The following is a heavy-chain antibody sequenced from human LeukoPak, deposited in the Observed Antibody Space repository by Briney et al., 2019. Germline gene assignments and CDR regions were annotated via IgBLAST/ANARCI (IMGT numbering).Heavy chain of an antibody. CDR2: IKEDGTQT. CDR1: GFPFTGYW. D-gene: IGHD1-20*01. CDR3: ASHGNWRFDH. V-gene: IGHV3-7*01. Sequence: GGSLRLSCAASGFPFTGYWMTWVRQALGKGLEWVANIKEDGTQTHYVDSVKGRFTISRDNAQNSLYLQMNSLRAEDTAVYYCASHGNWRFDHWGQGTLVTVSS. J-gene: IGHJ4*02.